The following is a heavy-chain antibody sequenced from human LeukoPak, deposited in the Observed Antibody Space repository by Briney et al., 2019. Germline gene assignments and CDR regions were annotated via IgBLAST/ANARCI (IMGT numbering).Heavy chain of an antibody. J-gene: IGHJ4*02. CDR3: ARGKPFLRPLDY. Sequence: PSETLSLTCAVYGGSFSGYYWSWIRQPPGKGLEWIGEINHSGSTNYNPSLKSRVTISVDTSKNQFSLKLSSVTAADTAVYYCARGKPFLRPLDYWGQGTLVTVSS. CDR1: GGSFSGYY. V-gene: IGHV4-34*01. CDR2: INHSGST. D-gene: IGHD2/OR15-2a*01.